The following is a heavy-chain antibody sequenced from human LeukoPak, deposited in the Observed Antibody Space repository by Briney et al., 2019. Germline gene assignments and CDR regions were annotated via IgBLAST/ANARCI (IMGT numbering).Heavy chain of an antibody. CDR1: GFTVSSNY. D-gene: IGHD3-10*01. Sequence: PGGSLRLSCAASGFTVSSNYMSWVRQAQGKGLEWVSVIYTGGSTYNADAVKGRFTISRDNSKNTLYLQMNSLRAEDTAVYYCARVAGGGSGSFYYYYYGMDVWGQGTTVTVSS. CDR2: IYTGGST. CDR3: ARVAGGGSGSFYYYYYGMDV. J-gene: IGHJ6*02. V-gene: IGHV3-66*01.